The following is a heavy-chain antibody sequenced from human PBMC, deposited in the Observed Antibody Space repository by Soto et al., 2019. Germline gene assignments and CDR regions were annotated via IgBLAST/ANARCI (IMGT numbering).Heavy chain of an antibody. CDR3: ARHSPRIQLWSPYYYYGMDF. CDR1: GYTFTSYG. CDR2: ISAYNGNT. V-gene: IGHV1-18*04. J-gene: IGHJ6*02. Sequence: ASVKVSCKASGYTFTSYGISWVRQAPGQGLEWMGWISAYNGNTNYAQKLQGRVTMTTDTSTSTAYMELRSLRSDDTAVYYCARHSPRIQLWSPYYYYGMDFWGQGALVTVSS. D-gene: IGHD5-18*01.